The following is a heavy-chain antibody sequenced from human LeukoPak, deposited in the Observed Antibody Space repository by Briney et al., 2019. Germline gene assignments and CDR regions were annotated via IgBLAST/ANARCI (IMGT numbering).Heavy chain of an antibody. CDR3: ATSGQQLMRMGFDY. CDR2: INPNSGGT. CDR1: GYTFIDYY. V-gene: IGHV1-2*02. D-gene: IGHD6-13*01. Sequence: GASVKVSCKPSGYTFIDYYMHWVRQAPGQGLEWMGWINPNSGGTDYAQKFQGRITMTRDTSIGTAYMELNTLTSDDTAVYYCATSGQQLMRMGFDYWGQGTLVTVSS. J-gene: IGHJ4*02.